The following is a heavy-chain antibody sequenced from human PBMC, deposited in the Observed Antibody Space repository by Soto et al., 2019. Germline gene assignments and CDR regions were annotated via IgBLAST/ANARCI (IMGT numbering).Heavy chain of an antibody. D-gene: IGHD3-10*01. CDR3: ARDGVGYGSGGYYFYYYYMDV. J-gene: IGHJ6*03. CDR2: IWYDGGNK. V-gene: IGHV3-33*01. Sequence: QVQLVESGGGVVQPGRSLRLSCEAAGFTFNSYGMHWVRQAPGKGLEWVALIWYDGGNKYYADSVKGRFTISRDNSKNTLYLEMNSLRAEDTAVYYCARDGVGYGSGGYYFYYYYMDVWGSGTTVTVSS. CDR1: GFTFNSYG.